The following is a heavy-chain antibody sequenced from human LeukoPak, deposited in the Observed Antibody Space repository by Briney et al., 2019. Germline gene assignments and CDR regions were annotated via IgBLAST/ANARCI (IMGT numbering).Heavy chain of an antibody. V-gene: IGHV3-48*03. CDR3: ARFYGSGTYEAFDI. D-gene: IGHD3-10*01. J-gene: IGHJ3*02. Sequence: PGGSLRLSCVASGFIFSNYDVNWVRQAPGKGLEWLAYIRGSGSTKYYADSVKGRFTISRDNAKNSLYLYMNRLRAGDTAVYYCARFYGSGTYEAFDIWGQGTWVTVSS. CDR1: GFIFSNYD. CDR2: IRGSGSTK.